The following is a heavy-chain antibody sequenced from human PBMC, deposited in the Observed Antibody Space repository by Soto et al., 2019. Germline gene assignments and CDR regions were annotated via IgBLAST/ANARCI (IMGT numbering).Heavy chain of an antibody. CDR3: ARDHGEWSIFNYYYYMDV. CDR2: ISAYNGNT. D-gene: IGHD3-3*01. Sequence: GASVKVSCKASGYTFTSYGISWVRQAPGQGLEWMGWISAYNGNTNYAQKLQGRVTMTTDTSTSTAYMELRSLRSDDTAVYYCARDHGEWSIFNYYYYMDVWGKGTTVTVSS. J-gene: IGHJ6*03. V-gene: IGHV1-18*01. CDR1: GYTFTSYG.